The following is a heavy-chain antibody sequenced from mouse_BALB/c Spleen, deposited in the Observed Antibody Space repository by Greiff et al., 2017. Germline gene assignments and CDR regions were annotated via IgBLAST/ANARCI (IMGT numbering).Heavy chain of an antibody. D-gene: IGHD2-2*01. V-gene: IGHV1-67*01. CDR3: ARSRGLRGGYYFDY. J-gene: IGHJ2*01. CDR1: GYTFTDYA. CDR2: ISTYYGNT. Sequence: QVQLKQSGPELVRPGVSVKISCKGSGYTFTDYAMHWVKQSHAKSLEWIGVISTYYGNTNYNQKFKGKATMTVDKSSSTAYMELARLTSEDSAICYCARSRGLRGGYYFDYWGQGTTLTVSS.